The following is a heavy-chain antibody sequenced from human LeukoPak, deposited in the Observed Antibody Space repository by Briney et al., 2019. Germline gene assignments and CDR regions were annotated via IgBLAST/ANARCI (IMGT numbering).Heavy chain of an antibody. CDR3: ARVPQYFDWSRPHYYYYGMDV. J-gene: IGHJ6*02. Sequence: PWGSLRLSCAASGFTFSSYWMHRVRQAPGKGLVWVSRINSDGSSTSYADSVKGRFTISRDNAKNTLYLQMNSLRAEDTAVYYCARVPQYFDWSRPHYYYYGMDVWGQGTTVTVSS. CDR2: INSDGSST. D-gene: IGHD3-9*01. CDR1: GFTFSSYW. V-gene: IGHV3-74*01.